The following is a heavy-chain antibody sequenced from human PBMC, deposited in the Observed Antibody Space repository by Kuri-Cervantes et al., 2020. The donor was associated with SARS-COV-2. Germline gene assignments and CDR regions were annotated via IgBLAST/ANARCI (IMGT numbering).Heavy chain of an antibody. V-gene: IGHV4-39*07. J-gene: IGHJ4*02. CDR1: GGSISSSSYY. Sequence: SETLSLTCTVSGGSISSSSYYWGWIRQPPGKGLEWIGSIYYSGSTNYNPSLKSRVTISVDTSKNQFSLKLSSVTAADTAVYYCARGYSYGYEKASDYWGQGTLVTVSS. CDR3: ARGYSYGYEKASDY. D-gene: IGHD5-18*01. CDR2: IYYSGST.